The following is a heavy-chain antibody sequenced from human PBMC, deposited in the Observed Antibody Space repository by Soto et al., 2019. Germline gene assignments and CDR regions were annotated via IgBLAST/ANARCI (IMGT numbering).Heavy chain of an antibody. Sequence: GGSLRLSCAACGFTFSSYAMSWVRQAPGKGLEWVSAISGSGGSTYYADSVKGRFTISRDNSKNTLYLQMNSLRAEDTAVYYCAKDSSGYYTNNWFDPWGQGTLVTVSS. CDR3: AKDSSGYYTNNWFDP. CDR1: GFTFSSYA. V-gene: IGHV3-23*01. J-gene: IGHJ5*02. D-gene: IGHD3-22*01. CDR2: ISGSGGST.